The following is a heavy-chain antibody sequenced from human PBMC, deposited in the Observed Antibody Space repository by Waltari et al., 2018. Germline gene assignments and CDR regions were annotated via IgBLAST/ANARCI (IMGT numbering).Heavy chain of an antibody. D-gene: IGHD4-17*01. Sequence: QLQLQESGPGLVKPSETLSLTCTVSGGSIRTNYHWGWIRQPPGKGLEWMGNMQYRGSTFYNPSLKSRVTISLDTSKNQFSLKLSSVGAADTAVYFCGRIAFGDDGGYFQHWGQGTLVTVSS. CDR1: GGSIRTNYH. J-gene: IGHJ1*01. CDR3: GRIAFGDDGGYFQH. CDR2: MQYRGST. V-gene: IGHV4-39*01.